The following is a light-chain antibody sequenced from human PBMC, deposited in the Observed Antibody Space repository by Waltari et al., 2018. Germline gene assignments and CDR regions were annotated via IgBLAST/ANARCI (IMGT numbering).Light chain of an antibody. V-gene: IGKV3-20*01. CDR2: GSS. CDR1: QSVNDNH. CDR3: QQYGTSSPT. J-gene: IGKJ1*01. Sequence: EIVLTQSPGTLSLSPGKVATLTCRASQSVNDNHLAWYRQRPGQAPRRLIYGSSSRTSGTPVRLSGSGSGTDFTLTSNRLEPEDFAVYYGQQYGTSSPTFGQGTKVEVK.